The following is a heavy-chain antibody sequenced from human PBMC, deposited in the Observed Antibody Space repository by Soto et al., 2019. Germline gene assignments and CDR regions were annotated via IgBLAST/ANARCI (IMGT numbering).Heavy chain of an antibody. D-gene: IGHD2-15*01. V-gene: IGHV3-23*01. J-gene: IGHJ4*02. CDR2: ISGSGGST. Sequence: EVQLLESGGGLVQPGGSLRLSCAASGFTFSSYAMSWVRQAPGKGLEWVSTISGSGGSTYYADSVKGRFTISRDNSKNTLHLQVNSLRAEDTAVYYCAAPGGYCRGGSCYSGYFDYWGQGTLVTVSS. CDR3: AAPGGYCRGGSCYSGYFDY. CDR1: GFTFSSYA.